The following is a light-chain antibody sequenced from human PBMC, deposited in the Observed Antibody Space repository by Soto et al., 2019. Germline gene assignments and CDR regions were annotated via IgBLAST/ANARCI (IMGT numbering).Light chain of an antibody. Sequence: QSVLTQPPSVSGAPGQRVTISCTGNSSNLGAGYDVHWYQQLPGAAPKLVIFGNRNRPSGVPERFSGSKSGTSASLAISGLQSEDEADYYCAAWDDTLNAWVFGGGTKLTVL. V-gene: IGLV1-40*01. CDR3: AAWDDTLNAWV. CDR1: SSNLGAGYD. J-gene: IGLJ3*02. CDR2: GNR.